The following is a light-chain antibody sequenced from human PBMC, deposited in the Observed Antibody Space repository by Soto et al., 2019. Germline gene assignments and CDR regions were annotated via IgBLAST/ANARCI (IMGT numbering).Light chain of an antibody. V-gene: IGKV3-20*01. J-gene: IGKJ1*01. CDR1: QSVGSTY. CDR3: QQYGYSRT. CDR2: GAS. Sequence: EIVLTQSRVTLSLSPRERATLSCTASQSVGSTYLAWYQQQPGQAPRLLIYGASTRATGIPDRFSGSGSGTDFTLTISRLEPEDFAVYYCQQYGYSRTFGQGTKVDI.